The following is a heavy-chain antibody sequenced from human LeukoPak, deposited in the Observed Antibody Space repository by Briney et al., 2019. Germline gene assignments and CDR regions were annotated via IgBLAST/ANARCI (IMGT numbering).Heavy chain of an antibody. V-gene: IGHV1-8*01. CDR1: GYTFTSYD. J-gene: IGHJ5*02. CDR3: ERGLYCSSTSCYTSYWFDP. D-gene: IGHD2-2*02. Sequence: ASVKVSCKAAGYTFTSYDINWVRQATGQGLEWMGWMNPNSGNTGYAQKFQGRGTMTRNTPIRTAYTELSSLRSEDTPVYYCERGLYCSSTSCYTSYWFDPWGQGTLVTVSS. CDR2: MNPNSGNT.